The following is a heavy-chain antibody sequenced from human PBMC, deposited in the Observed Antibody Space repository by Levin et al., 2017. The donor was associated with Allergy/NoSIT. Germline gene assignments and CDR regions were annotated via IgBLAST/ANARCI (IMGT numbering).Heavy chain of an antibody. CDR2: IFSGGRT. D-gene: IGHD2/OR15-2a*01. CDR3: ATLSNTFWGLDS. V-gene: IGHV3-53*01. Sequence: GESLKISCAASGFIVSRHFINWVRQAPGRGLEWVSVIFSGGRTYYEDSVEGRFTISSDDSKNTVFLQMDSLTPEDTAVYYCATLSNTFWGLDSWGQGTLVTVAS. J-gene: IGHJ4*02. CDR1: GFIVSRHF.